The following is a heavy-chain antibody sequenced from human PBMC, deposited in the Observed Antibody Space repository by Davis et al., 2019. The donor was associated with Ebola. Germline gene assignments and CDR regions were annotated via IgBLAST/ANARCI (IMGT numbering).Heavy chain of an antibody. CDR3: AREGYDYASSAYSA. V-gene: IGHV3-23*01. Sequence: GESLKIPCAASGFAFSHYAMSWVRQAPGKGLEWVSGITGTGGSAFYAASVKGRFSISRDNSKNTVFLQMSSLRADDTAVYYCAREGYDYASSAYSAWGQGTPVTVSS. D-gene: IGHD3-22*01. CDR1: GFAFSHYA. CDR2: ITGTGGSA. J-gene: IGHJ5*02.